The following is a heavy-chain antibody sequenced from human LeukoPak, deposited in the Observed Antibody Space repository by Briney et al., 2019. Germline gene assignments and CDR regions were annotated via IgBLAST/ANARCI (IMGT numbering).Heavy chain of an antibody. Sequence: ASVKVSCKASGYTFTSYFMYWVRQAPGQGLEWMGLINPGGGSTRYARQFQGSVTMTRDTSTSTIYMELSSLRAEDTAVYYCATPLYYYDSSGLFGWGQGTLVTVSS. CDR3: ATPLYYYDSSGLFG. CDR1: GYTFTSYF. V-gene: IGHV1-46*01. CDR2: INPGGGST. J-gene: IGHJ4*02. D-gene: IGHD3-22*01.